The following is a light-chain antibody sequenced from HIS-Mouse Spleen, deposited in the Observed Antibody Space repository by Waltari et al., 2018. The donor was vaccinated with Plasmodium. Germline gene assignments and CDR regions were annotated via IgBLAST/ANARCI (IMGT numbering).Light chain of an antibody. J-gene: IGKJ4*01. CDR3: RQALQTPLT. CDR2: LGS. Sequence: DIVMTQSPLSLPVTPGEPASISCRSSQSLLHSNGYNYLDWYLQKPGQSPQLLIYLGSNRAAGVPDRFSDSGSGTEFTLKISRVEAEDVGVYYCRQALQTPLTFGGGTKVEIK. CDR1: QSLLHSNGYNY. V-gene: IGKV2-28*01.